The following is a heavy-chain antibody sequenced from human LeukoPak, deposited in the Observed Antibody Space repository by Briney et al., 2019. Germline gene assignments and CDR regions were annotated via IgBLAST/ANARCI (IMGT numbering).Heavy chain of an antibody. D-gene: IGHD1-26*01. CDR1: GFTFSSYS. CDR3: ARVGATHSFDY. V-gene: IGHV3-21*01. Sequence: GGSLRLSCAASGFTFSSYSMNWVRQAPGKGLEWVSSISSSSSYIYYVDSVKGRFTISRDNAKNSLYLQMNSLRAEDTAVYYCARVGATHSFDYWGQGTLVTVSS. J-gene: IGHJ4*02. CDR2: ISSSSSYI.